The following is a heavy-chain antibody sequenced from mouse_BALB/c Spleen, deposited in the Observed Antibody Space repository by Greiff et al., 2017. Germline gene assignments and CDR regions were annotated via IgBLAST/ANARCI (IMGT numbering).Heavy chain of an antibody. V-gene: IGHV5-6-3*01. Sequence: EVQLVESGGGLVQPGGSLKLSCAASGFTFSSYGMSWVRQTPDKRLELVATINSNGGSTYYPDSVKGRFTISRDNAKNTLYLQMSSLKSEDTAMYYCARGGPYYYAMDYWGQGTSVTVSS. CDR3: ARGGPYYYAMDY. CDR2: INSNGGST. J-gene: IGHJ4*01. CDR1: GFTFSSYG.